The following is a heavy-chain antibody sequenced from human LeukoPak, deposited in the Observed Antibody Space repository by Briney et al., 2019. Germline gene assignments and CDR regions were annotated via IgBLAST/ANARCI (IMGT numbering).Heavy chain of an antibody. Sequence: GGSLRLSCAASGFTFRSYWMSWVRQAPGKGLEWVSSISSSSSYIYYADSVKGRFTISRDNAKNSLYLQMNSLRAEDTAVYYCARTQSGSYGFDYWGQGTLVTVSS. CDR2: ISSSSSYI. CDR3: ARTQSGSYGFDY. CDR1: GFTFRSYW. D-gene: IGHD1-26*01. V-gene: IGHV3-21*01. J-gene: IGHJ4*02.